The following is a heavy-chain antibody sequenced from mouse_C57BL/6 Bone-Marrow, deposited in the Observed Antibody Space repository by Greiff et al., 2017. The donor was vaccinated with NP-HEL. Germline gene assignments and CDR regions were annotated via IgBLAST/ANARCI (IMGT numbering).Heavy chain of an antibody. J-gene: IGHJ3*01. CDR1: GFSLSTFGMG. CDR3: ARIAIYYDYDRTWFAY. V-gene: IGHV8-8*01. Sequence: QVTLKVSGPGILQPSQTLSLTCSFSGFSLSTFGMGVGWIRQPSGKGLEWLAHIWWDDDKYYNPALKSRLTNSKDTSKNQVSLKIANVDTADTATYYCARIAIYYDYDRTWFAYWGQGTLVTVSA. D-gene: IGHD2-4*01. CDR2: IWWDDDK.